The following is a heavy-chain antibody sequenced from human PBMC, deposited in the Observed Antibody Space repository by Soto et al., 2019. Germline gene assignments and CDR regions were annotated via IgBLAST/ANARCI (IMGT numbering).Heavy chain of an antibody. CDR1: GYTFTSYG. V-gene: IGHV1-18*01. J-gene: IGHJ6*02. Sequence: ASVKVSCKASGYTFTSYGISWVRQAPGQGLEWMGWISAYNGNTNYAQKLQGRVTMTTDTSTSTAYMELRSLRPDDTAVYYCARGFGAARFLEWYRGYYYYGMDVWGQETTVTVSS. CDR2: ISAYNGNT. CDR3: ARGFGAARFLEWYRGYYYYGMDV. D-gene: IGHD3-3*01.